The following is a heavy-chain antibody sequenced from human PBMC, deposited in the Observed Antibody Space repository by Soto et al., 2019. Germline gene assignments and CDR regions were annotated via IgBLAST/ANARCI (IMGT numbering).Heavy chain of an antibody. D-gene: IGHD5-18*01. V-gene: IGHV1-69*13. CDR2: IIPIFGTA. CDR3: ATDQRGYSYRSNY. CDR1: GGTFSSYA. J-gene: IGHJ4*02. Sequence: GASVKVSCKASGGTFSSYAISWVRQAPGQGLEWMGGIIPIFGTANYAQKFQGRVTITADESTSTAYMELSSLRSEDTAVYYCATDQRGYSYRSNYCGQGTLVTVAS.